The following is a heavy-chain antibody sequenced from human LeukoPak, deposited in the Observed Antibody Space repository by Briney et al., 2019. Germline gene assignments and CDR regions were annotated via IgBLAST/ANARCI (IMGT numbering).Heavy chain of an antibody. Sequence: PGGSLRLSCAASGFTFSDYYMSWIRQAPGKGLEWVSYISSSGSTIYYADSVKGRFTIYRDNAKNSLYLQMNSLRAEDTAVYYCARDFPLTGTTRYNWFDPWGQGTLVTVSS. CDR3: ARDFPLTGTTRYNWFDP. CDR2: ISSSGSTI. D-gene: IGHD1-1*01. V-gene: IGHV3-11*01. CDR1: GFTFSDYY. J-gene: IGHJ5*02.